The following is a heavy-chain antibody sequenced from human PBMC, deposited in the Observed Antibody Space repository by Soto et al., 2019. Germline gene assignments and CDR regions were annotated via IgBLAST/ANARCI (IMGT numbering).Heavy chain of an antibody. V-gene: IGHV3-53*01. CDR3: ARYLGTYGMDV. CDR1: GFTVSSNY. J-gene: IGHJ6*02. CDR2: IYSGGST. Sequence: PGGSLRLSCAASGFTVSSNYMSWVRQAPGKGLEWVSVIYSGGSTYYADSVKGRFTISRDNSKNTLYPQMNSLRAEDTAVYYCARYLGTYGMDVWGQGTTVTVSS.